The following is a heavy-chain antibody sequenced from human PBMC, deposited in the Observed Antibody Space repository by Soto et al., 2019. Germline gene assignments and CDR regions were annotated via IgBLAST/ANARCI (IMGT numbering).Heavy chain of an antibody. J-gene: IGHJ3*02. CDR2: FDPEDGET. CDR1: GYTLTELS. V-gene: IGHV1-24*01. D-gene: IGHD2-8*01. Sequence: ASVKVSCKVSGYTLTELSMHWVRQAPGKGLEWMGGFDPEDGETIYAQKFQGRVTMTEDTSTDTAYMELSSLRSEDTAVYYCATVSFGCTNGVCYTRSGAFDIWGQGTMVTVSS. CDR3: ATVSFGCTNGVCYTRSGAFDI.